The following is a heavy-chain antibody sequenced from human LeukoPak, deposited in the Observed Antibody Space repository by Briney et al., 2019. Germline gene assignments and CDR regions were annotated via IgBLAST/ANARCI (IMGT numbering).Heavy chain of an antibody. CDR3: ARGTSSSDYSRLYYFDY. D-gene: IGHD3-22*01. V-gene: IGHV3-48*01. J-gene: IGHJ4*02. CDR2: ISSGTSTT. CDR1: GFSFSRYS. Sequence: GGSLRLSCAASGFSFSRYSMNWVRQAPGKGLEWISYISSGTSTTSYADSVKGRFTISRDNAMNSLSLQMNSLRAEDTAVYYCARGTSSSDYSRLYYFDYWGQGTLVTVSS.